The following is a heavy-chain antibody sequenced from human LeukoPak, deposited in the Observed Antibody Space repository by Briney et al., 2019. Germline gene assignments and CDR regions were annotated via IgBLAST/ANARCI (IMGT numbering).Heavy chain of an antibody. CDR2: INPKSGGT. J-gene: IGHJ6*03. CDR3: VRDIDYYDSSGFGGGYYYYYYMDV. CDR1: GYTFIDYH. D-gene: IGHD3-22*01. V-gene: IGHV1-2*06. Sequence: ASVKVSCKASGYTFIDYHLHWVRQAPGQGLEWMGRINPKSGGTNYAQKFQGRVTTTRDTSISTAYMELSSLRSDDTAVYFCVRDIDYYDSSGFGGGYYYYYYMDVWGRGTTVTVS.